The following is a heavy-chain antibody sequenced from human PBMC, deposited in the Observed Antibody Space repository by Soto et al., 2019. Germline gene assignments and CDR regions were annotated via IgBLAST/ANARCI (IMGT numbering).Heavy chain of an antibody. J-gene: IGHJ5*02. CDR3: AKVPGAGIVVVPAAMGGWFDP. CDR2: ISGSGGST. CDR1: GFTFSSYA. V-gene: IGHV3-23*01. Sequence: EVQLLESGGGLVQPGGSLRLSCAASGFTFSSYAMSWVRQAPGKGLGWVSAISGSGGSTYYADSVKGRFTISRDNSKNTLYLQMNSLRAEDTAVYYCAKVPGAGIVVVPAAMGGWFDPWGQGTLVTVSS. D-gene: IGHD2-2*01.